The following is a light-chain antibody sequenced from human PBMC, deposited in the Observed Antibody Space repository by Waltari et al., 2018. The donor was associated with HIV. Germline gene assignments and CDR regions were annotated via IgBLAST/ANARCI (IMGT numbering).Light chain of an antibody. V-gene: IGLV2-14*03. CDR2: GMS. CDR1: RDAFNNFDL. Sequence: QSVLIQPASVSGSPGQSITISCTGRRDAFNNFDLMSCYRQYPGQAPQLILHGMSSQPSRGSSRFSAARSANPASLTISELQPEDEADYYCGSYTKTKTPVFGGGT. CDR3: GSYTKTKTPV. J-gene: IGLJ3*02.